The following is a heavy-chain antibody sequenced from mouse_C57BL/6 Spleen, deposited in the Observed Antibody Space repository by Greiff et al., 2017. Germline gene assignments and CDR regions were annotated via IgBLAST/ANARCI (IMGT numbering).Heavy chain of an antibody. D-gene: IGHD6-1*01. V-gene: IGHV5-6*01. Sequence: VQLKESGGDLVKPGGSLKLSCAASGFTFSSYGMSWVRQTPDQRLEWVATISSGGSYTYYPDSVKGRFTISGDNAKNTRHRQMSRLKSEDTAMEYFARHPQSRSHMDYWGQGTSVTVSS. CDR2: ISSGGSYT. J-gene: IGHJ4*01. CDR3: ARHPQSRSHMDY. CDR1: GFTFSSYG.